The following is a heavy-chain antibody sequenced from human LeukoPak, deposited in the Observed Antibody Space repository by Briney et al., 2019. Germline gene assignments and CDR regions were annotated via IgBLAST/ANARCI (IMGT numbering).Heavy chain of an antibody. J-gene: IGHJ2*01. D-gene: IGHD5-24*01. CDR3: AKDRGSRDAWAFDL. CDR2: ISGSCGST. Sequence: GGSLRLSCAASGFTFSSYALTWVRQAPGKGLEWVSGISGSCGSTYYADSVKCRFTISRDNSKNMLFLQMNSLRAEDTAVYYCAKDRGSRDAWAFDLWGRGTLVTVSS. CDR1: GFTFSSYA. V-gene: IGHV3-23*01.